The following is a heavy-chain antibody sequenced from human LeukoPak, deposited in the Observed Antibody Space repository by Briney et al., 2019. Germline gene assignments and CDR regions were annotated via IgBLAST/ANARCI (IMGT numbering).Heavy chain of an antibody. CDR3: ARYCSSTSCHGYWFDP. V-gene: IGHV4-30-2*01. Sequence: PSQTLSLTCAVSGGSISSGGYSWSWIRQPPGKGLEWIGYIYHSGSTYYNPSLKSRVTISVDRSKNQFSLKLSSVTAADTAVYYCARYCSSTSCHGYWFDPWGQGTLATVSS. J-gene: IGHJ5*02. CDR2: IYHSGST. CDR1: GGSISSGGYS. D-gene: IGHD2-2*01.